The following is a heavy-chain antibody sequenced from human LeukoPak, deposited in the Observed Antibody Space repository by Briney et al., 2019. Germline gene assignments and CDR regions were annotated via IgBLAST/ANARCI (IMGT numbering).Heavy chain of an antibody. CDR2: ISGSGGST. CDR1: GFTFSSYA. Sequence: GGSLRLSCAASGFTFSSYAMSWVRQAPGKGLEWVSAISGSGGSTYYADSVKGRFTISRDNSKNTLYLQMNSLRAEDTAVYYCARGITAFGVPGATYYFDYWGQGTLVTVSS. D-gene: IGHD3-3*01. J-gene: IGHJ4*02. CDR3: ARGITAFGVPGATYYFDY. V-gene: IGHV3-23*01.